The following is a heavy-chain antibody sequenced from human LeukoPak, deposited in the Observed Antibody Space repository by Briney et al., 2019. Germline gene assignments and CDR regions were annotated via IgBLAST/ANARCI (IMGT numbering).Heavy chain of an antibody. CDR3: ARASHSVVLPFDY. D-gene: IGHD4-23*01. J-gene: IGHJ4*02. Sequence: GASVKVSCKASGYTFTGYYMHWVRQAPGQGLEWMGWINPNSGGTNYAQKFQGRVTMTRDTSISTAYMELSRLRSDDTAVYYCARASHSVVLPFDYWGQGTLVTVSS. CDR1: GYTFTGYY. V-gene: IGHV1-2*02. CDR2: INPNSGGT.